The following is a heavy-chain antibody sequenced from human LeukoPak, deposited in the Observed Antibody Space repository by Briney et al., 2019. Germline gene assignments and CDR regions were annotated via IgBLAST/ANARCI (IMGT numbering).Heavy chain of an antibody. J-gene: IGHJ4*02. CDR2: IIPIFGTA. Sequence: ASVKVSCKASGGTFSSYATSWVRQAPGQGLEWMGGIIPIFGTANYAQKFQGRVTITADESTSTAYMELSSLRSGDTAVYYCAGVYNWNYTPPDWGQGTLVTVSS. D-gene: IGHD1-7*01. CDR3: AGVYNWNYTPPD. CDR1: GGTFSSYA. V-gene: IGHV1-69*13.